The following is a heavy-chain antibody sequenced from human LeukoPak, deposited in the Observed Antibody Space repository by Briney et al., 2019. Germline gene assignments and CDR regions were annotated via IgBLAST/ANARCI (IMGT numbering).Heavy chain of an antibody. CDR1: GGSFSGYY. V-gene: IGHV4-34*01. CDR2: INHSGST. Sequence: PSETLSLTCAVYGGSFSGYYWNWIRQPPGKGLEWIGEINHSGSTNYNPSLKSRVTISVDASKNQFSLKLSSVTAADTAVYYCARDATLWPQPGYTYGYDAFDIWGLGTMVTVSS. D-gene: IGHD5-18*01. J-gene: IGHJ3*02. CDR3: ARDATLWPQPGYTYGYDAFDI.